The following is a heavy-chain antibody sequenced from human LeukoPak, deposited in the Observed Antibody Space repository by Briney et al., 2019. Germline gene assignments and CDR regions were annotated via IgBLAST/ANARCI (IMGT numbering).Heavy chain of an antibody. CDR1: GASISTYY. D-gene: IGHD3-22*01. CDR3: ARALYYYDSSGYSFDY. CDR2: INHSGST. Sequence: SETLSLTCTVSGASISTYYLSWIRQPPGKGLEWIGEINHSGSTNYNPSLKSRVTISVDTSKNQFSLKLSSVTAADTAVYYCARALYYYDSSGYSFDYWGQGTLVTVSS. J-gene: IGHJ4*02. V-gene: IGHV4-34*01.